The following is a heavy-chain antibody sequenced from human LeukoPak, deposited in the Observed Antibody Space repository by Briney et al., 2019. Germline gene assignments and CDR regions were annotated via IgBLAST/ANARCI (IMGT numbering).Heavy chain of an antibody. V-gene: IGHV1-2*02. J-gene: IGHJ4*02. CDR2: INPNSGDT. Sequence: ASVKVSCKASGYTFADYYMHWVRQAPGQGLEWMGWINPNSGDTNHAQNFQGRVTLTRDTSISSAYMELSSLRSDDSAVYYCAGEYCSGGSCRQGFDYWGQGTLVTVSS. CDR1: GYTFADYY. CDR3: AGEYCSGGSCRQGFDY. D-gene: IGHD2-15*01.